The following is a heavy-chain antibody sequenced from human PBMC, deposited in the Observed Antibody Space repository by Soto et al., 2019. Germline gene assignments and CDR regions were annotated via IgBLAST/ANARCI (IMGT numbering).Heavy chain of an antibody. Sequence: GGSLRLSCAASGCPFSSYAMTWFPQSPGKGPEWVSRISGSGGSTYYADSVEGRFNISRDNSRDTLYLQMNSLRAEDTAVYYCAKVHGSGSYNNFPDYWGQGTLVTVSS. CDR1: GCPFSSYA. CDR2: ISGSGGST. CDR3: AKVHGSGSYNNFPDY. V-gene: IGHV3-23*01. J-gene: IGHJ4*02. D-gene: IGHD3-10*01.